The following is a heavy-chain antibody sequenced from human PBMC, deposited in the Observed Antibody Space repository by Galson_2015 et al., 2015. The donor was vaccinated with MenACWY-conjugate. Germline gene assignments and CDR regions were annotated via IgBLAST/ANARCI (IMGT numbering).Heavy chain of an antibody. CDR2: ISGSGGST. D-gene: IGHD3-22*01. CDR3: AKLGAHYYDNSGYDY. CDR1: GFTFSSYA. J-gene: IGHJ4*02. V-gene: IGHV3-23*01. Sequence: SLRLSCAASGFTFSSYAMSWVRQAPGKGLEWVSTISGSGGSTYYADSVKGRFTISRDNSKNTLYLQMNSLRADDTAVYYCAKLGAHYYDNSGYDYWGQGSLVTVSS.